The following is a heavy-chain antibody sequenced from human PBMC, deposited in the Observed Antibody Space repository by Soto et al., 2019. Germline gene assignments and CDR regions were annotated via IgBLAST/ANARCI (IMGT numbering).Heavy chain of an antibody. CDR2: VNHSGEA. J-gene: IGHJ3*01. D-gene: IGHD3-10*02. Sequence: PSETLSLTCGVYGGSFRNYYWIWVRQPPGKGLEWIGEVNHSGEATYNPPLKSRVTFSLDTSKSQFSLHVMSVTAADTAVYYCARSPLSYDYVRQTWREVGDSFDVWGRGTSVTVSS. V-gene: IGHV4-34*01. CDR1: GGSFRNYY. CDR3: ARSPLSYDYVRQTWREVGDSFDV.